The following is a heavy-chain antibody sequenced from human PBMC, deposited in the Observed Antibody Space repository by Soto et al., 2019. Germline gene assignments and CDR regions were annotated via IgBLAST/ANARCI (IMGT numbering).Heavy chain of an antibody. Sequence: PSETLSLTCTVSGGSISSSSYYWGWIRQPPGKGLEWIGSIYYSGSTYYNPSLKSRVAISVDRSKNQFSLKLSSVTAADTAVYYCARERGGYYYDSSGFDYWGQGTLVTVSS. CDR3: ARERGGYYYDSSGFDY. CDR2: IYYSGST. D-gene: IGHD3-22*01. J-gene: IGHJ4*02. CDR1: GGSISSSSYY. V-gene: IGHV4-39*07.